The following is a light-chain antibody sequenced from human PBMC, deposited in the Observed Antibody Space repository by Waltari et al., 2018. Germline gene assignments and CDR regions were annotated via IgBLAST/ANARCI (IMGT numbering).Light chain of an antibody. Sequence: EIVLTQSPAILSFSPGERATLSCRASQSFGTYLAWYQQRPGQSPRLLIYDASYRATGIPARFSGSGSETDFTLTISSLQPEDFAVDDCQQRRNWPLTFGGGTRVQI. J-gene: IGKJ4*01. V-gene: IGKV3-11*01. CDR2: DAS. CDR1: QSFGTY. CDR3: QQRRNWPLT.